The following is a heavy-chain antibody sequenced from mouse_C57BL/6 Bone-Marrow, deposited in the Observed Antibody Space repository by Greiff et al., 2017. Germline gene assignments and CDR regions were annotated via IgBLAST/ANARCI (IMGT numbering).Heavy chain of an antibody. CDR3: ARSAHYYTGFAY. V-gene: IGHV1-80*01. CDR1: GYAFSSYW. CDR2: IYPGDGDT. J-gene: IGHJ3*01. D-gene: IGHD1-1*02. Sequence: QVQLKESGAELVKPGASVKISCKASGYAFSSYWMNWVKQRPGKGLEWIGQIYPGDGDTNYNEKFKGKATLTADKSSSTAYMQLSSLTSEDSAVYFCARSAHYYTGFAYWGQGTLVTVSA.